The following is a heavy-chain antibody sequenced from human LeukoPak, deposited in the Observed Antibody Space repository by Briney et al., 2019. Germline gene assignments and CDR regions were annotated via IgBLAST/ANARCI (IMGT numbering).Heavy chain of an antibody. CDR2: ISSSSSYI. Sequence: GGSLRLSCAASGFTFSSYTMNWVRQAPGKGLEWVSSISSSSSYIYYADSVKGRFTFSRDNAKNPLFLQMNSLRAEDTAVYYCARSGWFGELGFDYWGQGTLVTVSS. CDR3: ARSGWFGELGFDY. CDR1: GFTFSSYT. J-gene: IGHJ4*02. D-gene: IGHD3-10*01. V-gene: IGHV3-21*01.